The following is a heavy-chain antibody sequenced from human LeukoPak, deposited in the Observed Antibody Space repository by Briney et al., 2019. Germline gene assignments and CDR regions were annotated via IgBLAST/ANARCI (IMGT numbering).Heavy chain of an antibody. CDR2: INHSGST. CDR3: ARGRGPYNWNYDY. D-gene: IGHD1-20*01. J-gene: IGHJ4*02. V-gene: IGHV4-34*01. CDR1: GGSFSGYY. Sequence: PSETLSLTCAVYGGSFSGYYWSWIRQPPGKGLEWIGEINHSGSTNYNPSLKSRVTISVDTSKNQFSLKLSSVTAADAAVYYCARGRGPYNWNYDYWGQGTLVTVSP.